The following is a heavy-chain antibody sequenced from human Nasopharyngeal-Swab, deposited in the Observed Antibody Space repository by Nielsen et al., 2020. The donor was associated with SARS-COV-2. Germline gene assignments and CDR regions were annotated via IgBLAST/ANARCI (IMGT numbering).Heavy chain of an antibody. CDR2: FDPEDGET. Sequence: WVRQAPGQGLEWMGGFDPEDGETIYAQKFQGRVTMTEDTSTDTAYMELSSLRSEDTAVYYCATVNVVTATLRHYYYMDVWGKGTTGTVSS. D-gene: IGHD4-23*01. V-gene: IGHV1-24*01. J-gene: IGHJ6*03. CDR3: ATVNVVTATLRHYYYMDV.